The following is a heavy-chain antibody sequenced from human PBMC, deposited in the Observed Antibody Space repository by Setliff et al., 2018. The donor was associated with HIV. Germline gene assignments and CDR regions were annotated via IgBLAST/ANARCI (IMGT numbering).Heavy chain of an antibody. D-gene: IGHD3-22*01. Sequence: GASVKVSCKASGYTFTGYYMHWVRQAPGQGLEWMGWINPNSGGKNYAQKFQGWVTMTRDTSISTAYMELSRLRSDDTAVYYWARDAADTAMGSMIVVVRAGGMDVWGQGTTVTVSS. CDR2: INPNSGGK. CDR3: ARDAADTAMGSMIVVVRAGGMDV. V-gene: IGHV1-2*04. J-gene: IGHJ6*02. CDR1: GYTFTGYY.